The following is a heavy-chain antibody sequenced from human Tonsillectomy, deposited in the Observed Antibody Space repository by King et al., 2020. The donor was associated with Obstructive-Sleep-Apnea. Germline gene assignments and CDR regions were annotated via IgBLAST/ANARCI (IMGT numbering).Heavy chain of an antibody. CDR1: GFTFSSYS. CDR3: ARGGYQVLYDYYGVDV. CDR2: ISSSSSTI. V-gene: IGHV3-48*04. D-gene: IGHD2-2*02. J-gene: IGHJ6*02. Sequence: VQLVESGGGLVQPGGSLRLSCAASGFTFSSYSMNWVRQAPGKGLEWVSYISSSSSTIYYADFVKGRFTISRDNDKNSLYLQMNSLRAEDTAVYYCARGGYQVLYDYYGVDVWGQGTTVTVSS.